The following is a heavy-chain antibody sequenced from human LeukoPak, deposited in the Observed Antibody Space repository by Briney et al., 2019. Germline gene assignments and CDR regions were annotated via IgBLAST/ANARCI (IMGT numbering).Heavy chain of an antibody. CDR2: ISAYNGNT. V-gene: IGHV1-18*04. CDR1: GYTFTSYG. CDR3: ASIYKVWLGYDAFDI. J-gene: IGHJ3*02. D-gene: IGHD6-19*01. Sequence: GASVKVSCKASGYTFTSYGISWVRQAPGQGLEWMGWISAYNGNTNYAQKLQGRVTMTTDTSTSTAYMELRSLRSDDTAVYYCASIYKVWLGYDAFDIWGQGTMVTVSS.